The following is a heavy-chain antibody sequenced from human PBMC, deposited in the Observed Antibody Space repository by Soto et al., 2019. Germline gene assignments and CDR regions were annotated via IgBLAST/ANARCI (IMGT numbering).Heavy chain of an antibody. D-gene: IGHD1-26*01. Sequence: EVQLLASGGGLVQPGGSLRLSCAASGFTFSNYAMNWGRQAPGKGLEWVSTITASGTKTYYADSVKGRFTISRDNSKNTLFLQVNSLRAKDTAVYFCANRLGINGEFDNWGKGTLVTVCS. CDR3: ANRLGINGEFDN. CDR2: ITASGTKT. J-gene: IGHJ4*02. CDR1: GFTFSNYA. V-gene: IGHV3-23*01.